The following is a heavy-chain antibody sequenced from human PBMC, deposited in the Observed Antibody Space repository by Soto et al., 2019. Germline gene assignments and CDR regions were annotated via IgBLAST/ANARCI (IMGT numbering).Heavy chain of an antibody. CDR3: ARFGAYDPYYYGMDV. CDR1: GFTFSSYS. J-gene: IGHJ6*02. D-gene: IGHD3-16*01. V-gene: IGHV3-48*02. CDR2: ISSSSSTI. Sequence: PGGSLRLSCAASGFTFSSYSMNWVRQAPGKGLEWVSYISSSSSTIYYADSVKGRFTISRDNAKNSLYLQMNSLRDEDTAVYYCARFGAYDPYYYGMDVWGQGTTVTVSS.